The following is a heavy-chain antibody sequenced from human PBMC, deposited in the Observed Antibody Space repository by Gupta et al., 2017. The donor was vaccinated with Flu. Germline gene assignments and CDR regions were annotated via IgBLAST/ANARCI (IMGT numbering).Heavy chain of an antibody. CDR2: IRSKAYGGTT. D-gene: IGHD2-2*01. V-gene: IGHV3-49*04. J-gene: IGHJ4*02. CDR3: PRDPGGIVVVPAAVHFDY. Sequence: EVQLVESGGGLVQPGRSLRLSCTASGFTFGDYAMSGVRQAPGKGLEWVGFIRSKAYGGTTEYAASVQGRFTISKDEPKSIAYLQMNSLKTEDTTVYYCPRDPGGIVVVPAAVHFDYWGQGTRGTVSS. CDR1: GFTFGDYA.